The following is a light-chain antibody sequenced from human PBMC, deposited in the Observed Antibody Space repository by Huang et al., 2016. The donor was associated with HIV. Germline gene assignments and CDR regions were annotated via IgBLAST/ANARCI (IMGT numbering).Light chain of an antibody. Sequence: IVLTQSPSTLSWYPGERDTPSYRASQSVGNYIAWYQQHPGQSPKLLVYDTSNRAAGTPGRFSGSGSGIDFTLTISSLQSEDFAVYYCQQRSSGVTFGGGTKVQVK. CDR1: QSVGNY. J-gene: IGKJ4*01. CDR2: DTS. V-gene: IGKV3-11*01. CDR3: QQRSSGVT.